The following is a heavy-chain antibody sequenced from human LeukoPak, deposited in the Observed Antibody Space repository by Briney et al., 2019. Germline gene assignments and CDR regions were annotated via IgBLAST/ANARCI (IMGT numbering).Heavy chain of an antibody. CDR1: GYTFTDYY. CDR3: ETDFIAAAGTY. V-gene: IGHV1-69-2*01. D-gene: IGHD6-13*01. CDR2: VDPEDGET. J-gene: IGHJ4*02. Sequence: ASVKISCKVSGYTFTDYYMHWVQQAPGKGLEWMGLVDPEDGETIYAEKFQGRVTITPDTSTDTAYMELSSLRSEDTAVYYCETDFIAAAGTYWGQGTMVTVSS.